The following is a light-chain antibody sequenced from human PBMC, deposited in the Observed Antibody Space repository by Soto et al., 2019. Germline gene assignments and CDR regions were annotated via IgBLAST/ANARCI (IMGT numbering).Light chain of an antibody. Sequence: ETVLTQSPGTLSLSPGERVTLSCRASQSVTSNYLAWYQQKPGQAPRLLIYGASSRATGIPDRFSGSGSGTDFTLTISRLEPEDFAVYYCQQYESSPLTFGGGTKVEIK. CDR2: GAS. CDR3: QQYESSPLT. V-gene: IGKV3-20*01. J-gene: IGKJ4*01. CDR1: QSVTSNY.